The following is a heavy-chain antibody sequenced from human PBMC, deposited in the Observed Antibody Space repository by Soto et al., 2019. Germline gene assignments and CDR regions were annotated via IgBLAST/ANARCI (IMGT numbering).Heavy chain of an antibody. Sequence: SVKVSCKASGGTFSSYAISWVRQAPGQGLEWMGGIIPIFGTANYAQKFQGRVTITADESTSTAYMELSSLRSEDTAVYYCARVGRRLGYCSGGSCYFSFDYWGQGTL. V-gene: IGHV1-69*13. CDR1: GGTFSSYA. CDR3: ARVGRRLGYCSGGSCYFSFDY. J-gene: IGHJ4*02. D-gene: IGHD2-15*01. CDR2: IIPIFGTA.